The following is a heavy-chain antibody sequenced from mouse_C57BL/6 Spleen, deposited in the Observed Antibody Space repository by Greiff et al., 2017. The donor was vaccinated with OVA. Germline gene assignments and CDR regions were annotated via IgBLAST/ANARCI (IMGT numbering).Heavy chain of an antibody. CDR3: ARGSYHYVDY. Sequence: QVQLQQPGAELVMPGASVKLSCKASGYTFTSYWMPWVKQRPGQGLEWIGEIDPSASYTNYNQKFKGKSTLPVDKSSSTAYMQLSSLTSEDTAVYYCARGSYHYVDYWGQGTTLTVSS. D-gene: IGHD1-1*01. J-gene: IGHJ2*01. CDR1: GYTFTSYW. CDR2: IDPSASYT. V-gene: IGHV1-69*01.